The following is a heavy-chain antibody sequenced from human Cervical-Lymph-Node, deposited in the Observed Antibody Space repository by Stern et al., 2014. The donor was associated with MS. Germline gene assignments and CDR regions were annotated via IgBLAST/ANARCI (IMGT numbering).Heavy chain of an antibody. V-gene: IGHV1-3*04. D-gene: IGHD6-13*01. CDR3: ARPPTAAGYDS. J-gene: IGHJ5*01. CDR2: INTANGKT. CDR1: GYTFTDFA. Sequence: QVQLVQSGAEVKKPGASVRLSCKAYGYTFTDFALHWVRQAPGQRLEWVGWINTANGKTKYSPEVQERITITRHISSKTAYLDLSSLKSEDPAIYFCARPPTAAGYDSWGQGTLVTVSS.